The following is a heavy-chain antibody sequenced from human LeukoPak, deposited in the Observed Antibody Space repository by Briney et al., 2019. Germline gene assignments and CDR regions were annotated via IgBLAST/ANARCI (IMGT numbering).Heavy chain of an antibody. CDR2: INWNGGST. D-gene: IGHD3-10*01. CDR3: ARDSDGYSFDY. V-gene: IGHV3-20*04. Sequence: GGSLRLSCAASGFTFSSYGMHWVRQAPGKGLEWVSGINWNGGSTGYADSVKGRFTISRDNAKNSLYLQMNSLRAEDTALYYCARDSDGYSFDYWGQGTLVTVSS. CDR1: GFTFSSYG. J-gene: IGHJ4*02.